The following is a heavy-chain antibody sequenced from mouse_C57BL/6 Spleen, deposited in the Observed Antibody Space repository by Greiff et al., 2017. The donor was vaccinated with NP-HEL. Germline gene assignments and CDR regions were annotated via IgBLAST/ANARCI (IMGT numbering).Heavy chain of an antibody. CDR1: GFTFSDYG. D-gene: IGHD2-2*01. CDR2: ISSGSSTI. CDR3: AREVWLRQGYFDY. Sequence: EVQVVESGGGLVKPGGSLKLSCAASGFTFSDYGMHWVRQAPEKGLEWVAYISSGSSTIYYADTVKGRFTISRDNAKNTLFLQMTSLRSEDTAMYYCAREVWLRQGYFDYWGQGTTLTVSS. V-gene: IGHV5-17*01. J-gene: IGHJ2*01.